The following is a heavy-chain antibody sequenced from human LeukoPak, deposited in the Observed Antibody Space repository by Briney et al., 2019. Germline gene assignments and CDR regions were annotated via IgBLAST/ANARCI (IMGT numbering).Heavy chain of an antibody. V-gene: IGHV3-74*01. CDR2: IYVDGRTT. CDR1: GFTFSNYW. Sequence: GGSLRLSCLASGFTFSNYWMHWVRQPPGKGLVWVSRIYVDGRTTNYADSVKGRFTISRDNAKNTVYLEINSLSVEDTATYYCIRDFRSADLWGQGTLVTVTS. J-gene: IGHJ5*02. CDR3: IRDFRSADL.